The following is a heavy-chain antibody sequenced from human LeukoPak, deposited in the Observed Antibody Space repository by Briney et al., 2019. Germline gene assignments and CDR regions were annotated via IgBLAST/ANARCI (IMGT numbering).Heavy chain of an antibody. D-gene: IGHD3-9*01. CDR1: GFTVSSNY. CDR2: IYSGGST. CDR3: ARDLGDILTGYLFDY. J-gene: IGHJ4*02. Sequence: GGFLRLSCAASGFTVSSNYMSWVRQAPGKGLEWVSVIYSGGSTYYADSVKGRFTISRDNSKNTLYLQMNSLRAEDTAVYYCARDLGDILTGYLFDYWGQGTLVTVSS. V-gene: IGHV3-66*01.